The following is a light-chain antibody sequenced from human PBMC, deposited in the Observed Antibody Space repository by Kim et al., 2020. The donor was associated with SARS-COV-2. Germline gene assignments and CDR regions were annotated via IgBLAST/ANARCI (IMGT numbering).Light chain of an antibody. CDR3: QQSYRTPRT. V-gene: IGKV1-39*01. CDR1: HTMSTY. J-gene: IGKJ2*01. Sequence: DIQMTQSPSSLSASVGDRVTITCRSSHTMSTYLNWYQQKPGKAPNLLIYGASNLQSGVPSRFSGSGSGTDFTLTITSLQPEDFAVYYCQQSYRTPRTFGQGTKLEF. CDR2: GAS.